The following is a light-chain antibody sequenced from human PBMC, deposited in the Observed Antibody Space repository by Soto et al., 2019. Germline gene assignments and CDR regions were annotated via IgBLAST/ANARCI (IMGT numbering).Light chain of an antibody. CDR3: SSYTSSTTYV. CDR2: EVT. V-gene: IGLV2-14*02. Sequence: QSVLTQPASVSGSPGQSITISCAGTSSDVGSHNLVSWYQHHPGKAPKLLIYEVTDRPSGVSDRFSGSKSGNTAPLTISGLRAEDEADYYCSSYTSSTTYVFGTGTKVTVL. CDR1: SSDVGSHNL. J-gene: IGLJ1*01.